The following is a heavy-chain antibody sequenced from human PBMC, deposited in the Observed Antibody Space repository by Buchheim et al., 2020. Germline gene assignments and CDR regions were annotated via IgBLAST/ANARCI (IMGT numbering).Heavy chain of an antibody. V-gene: IGHV4-59*08. CDR1: GGSISSYY. D-gene: IGHD3-16*02. J-gene: IGHJ4*02. CDR2: IYYSGST. Sequence: QVQLQESGPGLVKPSETLSLTCTVSGGSISSYYWSWIRQPPGKGLEWIGYIYYSGSTNYNPSRKSRVTISVDTSKNQFSLKLSSVTAADTAVYYCARRYYDYVWGSYRFDYWGQGTL. CDR3: ARRYYDYVWGSYRFDY.